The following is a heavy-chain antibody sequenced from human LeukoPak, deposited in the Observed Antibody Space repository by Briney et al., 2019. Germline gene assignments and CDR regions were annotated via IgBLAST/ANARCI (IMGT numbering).Heavy chain of an antibody. J-gene: IGHJ5*02. CDR3: ARDYYGSGSYRSLNP. D-gene: IGHD3-10*01. V-gene: IGHV1-46*01. CDR1: GYTFTGYY. Sequence: AASVKVSCKASGYTFTGYYMHWVRQAPGQGLEWMGIINPSGGSTSYAQKFQGRVTMTRDTSTSTVYMELSSLRSEDTAVYYCARDYYGSGSYRSLNPWGQGTLVTVSS. CDR2: INPSGGST.